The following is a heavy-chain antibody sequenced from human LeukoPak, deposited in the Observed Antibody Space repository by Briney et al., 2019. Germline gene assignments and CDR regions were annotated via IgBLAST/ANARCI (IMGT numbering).Heavy chain of an antibody. V-gene: IGHV3-23*01. CDR3: ARDTELDY. J-gene: IGHJ4*02. CDR2: IYENGGTT. CDR1: GFTFRSHA. Sequence: PGGSLRLSCVGSGFTFRSHAMSWVRQAPEKGLEFVSGIYENGGTTYYADSVKGRFSISRDNSKNTLYLQMDSLRGEDTAVYYCARDTELDYWGQGILVTVSS.